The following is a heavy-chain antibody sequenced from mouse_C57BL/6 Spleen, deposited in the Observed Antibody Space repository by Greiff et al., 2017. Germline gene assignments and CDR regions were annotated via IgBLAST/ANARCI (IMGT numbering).Heavy chain of an antibody. Sequence: VQLKESGGGLVKPGGSLKLSCAASGFTFSDYGMHWVRQAPEKGLEWVAYISSGSSTIYYADTVKGRFTISRDNAKNTLFLQMTSLRSEDTAMYYCARNFFITTVVDSLDYWGQGTTLTVSS. CDR3: ARNFFITTVVDSLDY. J-gene: IGHJ2*01. CDR2: ISSGSSTI. CDR1: GFTFSDYG. D-gene: IGHD1-1*01. V-gene: IGHV5-17*01.